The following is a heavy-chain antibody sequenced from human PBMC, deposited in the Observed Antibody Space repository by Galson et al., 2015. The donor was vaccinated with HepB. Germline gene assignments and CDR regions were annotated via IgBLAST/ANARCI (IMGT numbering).Heavy chain of an antibody. V-gene: IGHV3-23*01. J-gene: IGHJ5*02. CDR1: GFTFSSYA. CDR3: ANYYYDSSGYYSVGWFDP. CDR2: ISGSGGST. Sequence: SLRLSCAASGFTFSSYAMSWVRQAPGKGLEWVSAISGSGGSTYYADSVKGRFTISRDNSKNTLYLQMNSLRAEDTAVYYCANYYYDSSGYYSVGWFDPWGQGTLVTVSS. D-gene: IGHD3-22*01.